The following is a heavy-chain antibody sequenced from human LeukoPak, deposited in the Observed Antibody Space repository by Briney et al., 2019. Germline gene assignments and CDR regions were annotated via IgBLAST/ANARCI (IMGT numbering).Heavy chain of an antibody. CDR1: GFTFSSYA. J-gene: IGHJ4*02. V-gene: IGHV3-23*01. CDR3: AKVSNWNYVYFDY. CDR2: ISGSGGST. D-gene: IGHD1-7*01. Sequence: PGGSLRLSCAASGFTFSSYAMSWVRQAPGKCLESVSAISGSGGSTYYADSVKGRFTISRDNSKNTLYLQMNSLRAEDTAVYYCAKVSNWNYVYFDYWGQGTLVTVSS.